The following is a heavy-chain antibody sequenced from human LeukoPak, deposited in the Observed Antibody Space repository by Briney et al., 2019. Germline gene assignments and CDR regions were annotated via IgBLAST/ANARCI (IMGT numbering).Heavy chain of an antibody. CDR1: GFTFGDYA. CDR3: AKEPKF. Sequence: GGSLRLSCTASGFTFGDYAMTWVRQAPGKGLEWVSTISGGGSTNTFYADSVKGRFTISRDNSKNTLYLQMNSLRAEDTAVYYCAKEPKFWGQGTLVTVSS. CDR2: ISGGGSTNT. V-gene: IGHV3-23*01. J-gene: IGHJ4*02.